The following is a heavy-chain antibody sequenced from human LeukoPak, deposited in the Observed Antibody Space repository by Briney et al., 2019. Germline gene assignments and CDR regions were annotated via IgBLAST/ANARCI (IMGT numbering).Heavy chain of an antibody. D-gene: IGHD4-17*01. Sequence: PGGSLRLSCAASGFTFSSYGMHWVRQAPGKGLEWVAVISYDGSNKYYADSVKGRFTISRDNSKNTLYLQMNSLRAEDTAVYYCAKEWSTVTPDYWGQGTLVTVSS. V-gene: IGHV3-30*18. CDR1: GFTFSSYG. CDR3: AKEWSTVTPDY. J-gene: IGHJ4*02. CDR2: ISYDGSNK.